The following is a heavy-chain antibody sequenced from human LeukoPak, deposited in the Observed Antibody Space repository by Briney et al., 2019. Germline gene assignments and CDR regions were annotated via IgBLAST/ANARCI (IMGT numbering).Heavy chain of an antibody. J-gene: IGHJ3*02. D-gene: IGHD1-26*01. Sequence: SETLSLTCTVSGDSISSYYWSWIRQPPGKGLEWIGYIYYSGSTNYNPSLKSRVTISVDTSKNQFSLKLSSVTAADTAVYYCARDSGLDAFDIWGQGTMVTVSS. V-gene: IGHV4-59*01. CDR1: GDSISSYY. CDR2: IYYSGST. CDR3: ARDSGLDAFDI.